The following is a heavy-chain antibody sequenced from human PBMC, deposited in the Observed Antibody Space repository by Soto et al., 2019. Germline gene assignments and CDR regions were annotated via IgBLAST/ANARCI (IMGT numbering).Heavy chain of an antibody. V-gene: IGHV5-51*01. CDR3: ARHDGPFGGVIVMEY. CDR2: IYSGDSDT. J-gene: IGHJ4*02. CDR1: RYSFTSYW. D-gene: IGHD3-16*02. Sequence: GASLKISWNASRYSFTSYWIGWVLHMPTKGLERMGIIYSGDSDTRYSPSFQGQVTISADESISTAYLQWISLKASDTAMYYCARHDGPFGGVIVMEYWGQGTLVDASS.